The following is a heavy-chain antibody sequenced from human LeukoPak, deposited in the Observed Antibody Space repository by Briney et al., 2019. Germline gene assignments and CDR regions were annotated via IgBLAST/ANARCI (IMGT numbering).Heavy chain of an antibody. V-gene: IGHV4-61*05. J-gene: IGHJ4*02. CDR3: ASSYSSSSGLVFDY. CDR2: IYTSGST. Sequence: SETLSLTCTVSGASITNTNYYWGWIRQPPGKGLEWIGRIYTSGSTNYNPSLKSRVTMSVDTSKNQFSLKLSSVTAADTAVYYCASSYSSSSGLVFDYWGQGTLVTVSS. D-gene: IGHD6-6*01. CDR1: GASITNTNYY.